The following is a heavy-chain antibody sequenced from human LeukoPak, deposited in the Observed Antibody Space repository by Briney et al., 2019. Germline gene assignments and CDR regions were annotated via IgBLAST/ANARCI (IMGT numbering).Heavy chain of an antibody. D-gene: IGHD4-17*01. V-gene: IGHV3-23*01. CDR3: AKTDSSSADGYFDY. Sequence: PGGSLRLSCTASGFSFGNYAMSWVRQAPGKGLEWVSTVSASGGDTYYADSVKGRFTISRDNSKNTLYLQMNSLRAEDTAVYYCAKTDSSSADGYFDYWGQGTLVTVSS. CDR1: GFSFGNYA. J-gene: IGHJ4*02. CDR2: VSASGGDT.